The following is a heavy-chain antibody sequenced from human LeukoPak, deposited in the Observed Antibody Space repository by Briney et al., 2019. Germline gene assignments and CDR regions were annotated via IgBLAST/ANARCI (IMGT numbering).Heavy chain of an antibody. CDR2: INPSGGST. CDR3: AKVFGSEVGFIVVVPAATSPDAFDI. CDR1: GYTFTSYY. Sequence: ASVKVSCKASGYTFTSYYMHWVRQAPGQGLEWMGIINPSGGSTSYAQKFQGRVTMTRDTSTSTVYMELSSLRSEDTAVYYCAKVFGSEVGFIVVVPAATSPDAFDIWGQGTMVTVSS. D-gene: IGHD2-2*01. J-gene: IGHJ3*02. V-gene: IGHV1-46*01.